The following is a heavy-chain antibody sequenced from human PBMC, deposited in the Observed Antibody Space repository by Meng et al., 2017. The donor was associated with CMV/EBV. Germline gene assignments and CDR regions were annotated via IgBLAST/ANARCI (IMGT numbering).Heavy chain of an antibody. CDR3: ARGRGEDTAMVPFDY. CDR1: GGSFIGYF. D-gene: IGHD5-18*01. Sequence: QVQLQQWAAGLLKPSETLSLTCTVYGGSFIGYFWSWIRQPPGKGLEWIGEINHSGSTNYNPSLKSRVTISVDTSKNQFSLKLSSVTAADTAVYYCARGRGEDTAMVPFDYWGQGTLVTVSS. CDR2: INHSGST. J-gene: IGHJ4*02. V-gene: IGHV4-34*01.